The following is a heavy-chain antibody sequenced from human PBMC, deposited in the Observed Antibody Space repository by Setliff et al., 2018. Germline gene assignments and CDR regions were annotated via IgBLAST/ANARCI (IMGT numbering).Heavy chain of an antibody. CDR3: ARGYCNSAGCFFAGWFDP. CDR2: INHTGST. J-gene: IGHJ5*02. Sequence: SETLSLTCAVYGGSFSGYYWSWIRQPPGKGLELIGEINHTGSTNYNPSLKSRVTISVDTSKNQFSLRLSSVTAADTAVYYCARGYCNSAGCFFAGWFDPWGQGTLVTVSS. V-gene: IGHV4-34*01. CDR1: GGSFSGYY. D-gene: IGHD2-2*01.